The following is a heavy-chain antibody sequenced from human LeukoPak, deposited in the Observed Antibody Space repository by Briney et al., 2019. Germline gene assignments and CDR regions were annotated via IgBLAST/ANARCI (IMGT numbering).Heavy chain of an antibody. CDR3: AREVVRGVIWFDP. D-gene: IGHD3-10*01. V-gene: IGHV1-69*04. CDR2: IIPILGIA. J-gene: IGHJ5*02. CDR1: GGTFSSYA. Sequence: ASVKVSCKASGGTFSSYAISWVRQAPGQGLEWMGRIIPILGIANYAQKFQGRDTITADKSMSTAYMELSSLRSEDTAVYYCAREVVRGVIWFDPWGQGTLVTVSS.